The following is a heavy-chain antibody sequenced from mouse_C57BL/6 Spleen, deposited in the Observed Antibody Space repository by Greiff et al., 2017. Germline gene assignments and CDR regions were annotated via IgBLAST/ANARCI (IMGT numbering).Heavy chain of an antibody. CDR1: GYSFTSYY. CDR3: ARKLRNYEYDWFAY. V-gene: IGHV1-66*01. D-gene: IGHD2-4*01. J-gene: IGHJ3*01. CDR2: IYPGSGNT. Sequence: QVQLQQSGPELVKPGASVKISCKASGYSFTSYYIHWVKQRPGQGLEWIGWIYPGSGNTKYNEKFKGKATLTADTSSSTAYMQLSSLTSEDSAVYYCARKLRNYEYDWFAYWGQGTLVTVSA.